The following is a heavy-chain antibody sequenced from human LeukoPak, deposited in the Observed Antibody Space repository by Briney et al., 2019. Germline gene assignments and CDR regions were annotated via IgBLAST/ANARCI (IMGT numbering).Heavy chain of an antibody. V-gene: IGHV4-59*01. D-gene: IGHD3-22*01. Sequence: SETLSLTCTVSGGSISSYYWSWIRQPPGKGLEWIGYIYYSGSTNYNPSLKSRVTISVDTSKNRFSLKLSSVTAADTAVYYCARSNYYDSSGYLYYYFYYMDVWGEGTTVTVSS. CDR1: GGSISSYY. CDR3: ARSNYYDSSGYLYYYFYYMDV. J-gene: IGHJ6*03. CDR2: IYYSGST.